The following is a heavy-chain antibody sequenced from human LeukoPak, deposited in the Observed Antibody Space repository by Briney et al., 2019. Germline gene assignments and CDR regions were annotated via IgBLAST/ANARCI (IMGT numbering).Heavy chain of an antibody. D-gene: IGHD6-13*01. CDR2: IYSGGST. Sequence: GSLRLSCAASGFTVSSNYMSWVRQAPGKGLEWVSLIYSGGSTYYADSVKGRFSISRDNSKNTLYLQMNSLRAEDTAVYYCAAHSRYSSSWTFFDCWGQGTLVTVSS. V-gene: IGHV3-53*01. CDR1: GFTVSSNY. CDR3: AAHSRYSSSWTFFDC. J-gene: IGHJ4*02.